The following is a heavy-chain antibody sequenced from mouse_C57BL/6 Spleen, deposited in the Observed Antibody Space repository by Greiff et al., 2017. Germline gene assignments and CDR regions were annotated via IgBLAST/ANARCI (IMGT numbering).Heavy chain of an antibody. CDR3: ARLRDYYAMDY. CDR2: ISSGGSYT. V-gene: IGHV5-6*01. CDR1: GFTFSSYG. J-gene: IGHJ4*01. Sequence: EVQGVESGGDLVKPGGSLKLSCAASGFTFSSYGMSWVRQTPGKRLEWVATISSGGSYTYYPDSVKGRITISRDKDKNTLYLQMSSLESEDTAMYYCARLRDYYAMDYWGQGTSVTVSS. D-gene: IGHD2-4*01.